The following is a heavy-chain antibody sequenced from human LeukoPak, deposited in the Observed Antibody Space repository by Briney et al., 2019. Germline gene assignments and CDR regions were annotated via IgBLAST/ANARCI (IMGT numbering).Heavy chain of an antibody. J-gene: IGHJ4*02. CDR1: GFTFDDYA. CDR3: AINGGGDSGYGNFDY. CDR2: INWNSDSI. Sequence: GRSLRLSCAVSGFTFDDYAMHWVRQVPGKGLEWVSGINWNSDSIAYADPVKGRFTTSRDNAKNSLYLQMNSLRAEDTAFYYCAINGGGDSGYGNFDYWGQGTLVTVSS. V-gene: IGHV3-9*01. D-gene: IGHD5-12*01.